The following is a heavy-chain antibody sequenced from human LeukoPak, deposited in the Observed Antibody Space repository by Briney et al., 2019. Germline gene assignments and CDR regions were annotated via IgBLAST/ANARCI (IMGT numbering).Heavy chain of an antibody. V-gene: IGHV1-2*02. D-gene: IGHD2-21*02. CDR2: INPNSGGT. Sequence: ASVKVSCKASGYTFTGYYMHWVRQAPGQGLEWMGWINPNSGGTNYAQKFQGRVTMTRDTSISTAYMELSRLRSDDTAVYYCARLRVTANWFDPWGQGTLVTVSA. CDR3: ARLRVTANWFDP. CDR1: GYTFTGYY. J-gene: IGHJ5*02.